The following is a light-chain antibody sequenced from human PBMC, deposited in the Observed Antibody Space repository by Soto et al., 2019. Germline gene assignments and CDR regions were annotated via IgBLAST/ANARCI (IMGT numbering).Light chain of an antibody. CDR3: SSYTSSSPLV. CDR1: SSDVGSYNR. CDR2: EVS. J-gene: IGLJ2*01. Sequence: QSALIQPPSVSGSPGQSVTISCTGTSSDVGSYNRVSWYQQPPGTAPKLMIYEVSNRPSGVPDRFSGSKSGNTASLTISGLQAEDEADYYCSSYTSSSPLVFGGGTKVTVL. V-gene: IGLV2-18*02.